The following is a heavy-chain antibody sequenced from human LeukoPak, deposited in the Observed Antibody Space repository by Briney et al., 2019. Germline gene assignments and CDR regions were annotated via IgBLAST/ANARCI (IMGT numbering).Heavy chain of an antibody. Sequence: GGSPRLSCAASGFTFSNYWMTWVRQAPGKGLEWVANIKQDGSEKYYVDSVKGRFTISRDNAKNSLYLQMNSLRAEDTAVYYCASLRGWGQGTLVTVSS. V-gene: IGHV3-7*01. CDR2: IKQDGSEK. D-gene: IGHD5/OR15-5a*01. CDR3: ASLRG. J-gene: IGHJ4*02. CDR1: GFTFSNYW.